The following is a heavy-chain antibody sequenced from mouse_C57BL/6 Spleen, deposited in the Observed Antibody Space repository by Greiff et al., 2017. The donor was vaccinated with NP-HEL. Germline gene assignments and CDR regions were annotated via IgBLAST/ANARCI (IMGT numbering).Heavy chain of an antibody. D-gene: IGHD2-9*01. CDR3: ARLGPTMVTTTGFDY. CDR1: GYTFTDYY. V-gene: IGHV1-19*01. CDR2: INPYNGGT. Sequence: VQLKQSGPVLVKPGASVKMSCKASGYTFTDYYMNWVKQSHGKSLEWIGVINPYNGGTSYNQKFKGKATLTVDKSSSTAYMELNSLTSEDSAVYYCARLGPTMVTTTGFDYWGQGTTLTVSS. J-gene: IGHJ2*01.